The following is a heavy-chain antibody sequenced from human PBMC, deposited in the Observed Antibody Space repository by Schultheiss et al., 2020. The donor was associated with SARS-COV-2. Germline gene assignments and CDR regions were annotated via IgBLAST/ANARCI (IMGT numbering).Heavy chain of an antibody. Sequence: GESLKISCKASGYSFINYWIAWVRQMPGKGLEWMGNIHPRDSDTRYSPSFQGQVTISADKSTNTAYLQWNSPKASDTAMYYCARLPTGWPNWFDAWGQGTLVTVSS. J-gene: IGHJ5*02. V-gene: IGHV5-51*01. CDR1: GYSFINYW. D-gene: IGHD2-15*01. CDR3: ARLPTGWPNWFDA. CDR2: IHPRDSDT.